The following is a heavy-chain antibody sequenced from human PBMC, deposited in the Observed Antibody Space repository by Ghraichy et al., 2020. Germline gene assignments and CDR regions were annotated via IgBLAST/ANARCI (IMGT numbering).Heavy chain of an antibody. CDR2: ISASGEST. CDR3: AKNMIIVVITRGAFDI. D-gene: IGHD3-22*01. CDR1: GFTFSSYA. Sequence: GGSLRLSCAASGFTFSSYAMSWVRQAPGKGQEWVSAISASGESTFYADSVKGRFTISRDNSKNTLYLQMNSLRAEDTAVYYCAKNMIIVVITRGAFDIWGQGTMVTVS. V-gene: IGHV3-23*01. J-gene: IGHJ3*02.